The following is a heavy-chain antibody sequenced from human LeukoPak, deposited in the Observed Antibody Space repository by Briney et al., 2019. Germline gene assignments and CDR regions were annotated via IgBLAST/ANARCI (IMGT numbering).Heavy chain of an antibody. D-gene: IGHD3-10*01. CDR2: IYYSGST. Sequence: PSETLSLTCTVSGGSISSYYWSWIRQPPGKGLEWIGYIYYSGSTNYNPSLKSRVTISVNTSKNQFSLKLSSVTAADTAVYYCARGRIGWFDSWGQGTLVTVSS. CDR1: GGSISSYY. V-gene: IGHV4-59*01. CDR3: ARGRIGWFDS. J-gene: IGHJ5*01.